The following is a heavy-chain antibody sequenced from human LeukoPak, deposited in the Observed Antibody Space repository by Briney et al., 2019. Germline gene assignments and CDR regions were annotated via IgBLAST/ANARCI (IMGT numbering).Heavy chain of an antibody. CDR2: ISACNGNT. J-gene: IGHJ6*02. D-gene: IGHD3-22*01. V-gene: IGHV1-18*01. Sequence: GASVKVSCKASGYTFTSYGISWVRQAPGQGLEWMGWISACNGNTNYAQKLQGRVTMTTDTSTSTAYMELRSLRSDDTAVYYCARYYYDSSGYYYVGYYYYGMDVWGQGTTVTVSS. CDR3: ARYYYDSSGYYYVGYYYYGMDV. CDR1: GYTFTSYG.